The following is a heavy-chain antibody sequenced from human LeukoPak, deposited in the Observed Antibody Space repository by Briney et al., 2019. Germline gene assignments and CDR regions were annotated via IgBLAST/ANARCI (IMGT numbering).Heavy chain of an antibody. J-gene: IGHJ6*02. Sequence: PGGSLRLSCAASGFTFSSDTMNWVRQAPGKGLEWVSSISSSSSYIYYADSVKGRFTISRDNAKNSLYLQMNSLRAEDTAVYYCARDSQYYGMDVWGQGTTVTVSS. CDR1: GFTFSSDT. CDR2: ISSSSSYI. V-gene: IGHV3-21*01. CDR3: ARDSQYYGMDV.